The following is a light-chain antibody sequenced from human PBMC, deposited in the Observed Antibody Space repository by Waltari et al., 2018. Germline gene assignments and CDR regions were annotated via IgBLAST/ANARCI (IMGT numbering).Light chain of an antibody. CDR1: SSDIGSYNV. J-gene: IGLJ3*02. CDR2: GVN. CDR3: SSYAGSVV. V-gene: IGLV2-23*02. Sequence: QSALTQPASVSGSRGQSITISCTGSSSDIGSYNVVSCYQHHPGKAPKLRIYGVNNRPSGVSTRCSGSNSGNTASLTISGLQAEDEADYYCSSYAGSVVFGGGTKLTVL.